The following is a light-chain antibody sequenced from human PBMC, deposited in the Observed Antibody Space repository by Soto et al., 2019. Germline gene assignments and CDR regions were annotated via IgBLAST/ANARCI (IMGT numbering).Light chain of an antibody. CDR1: QSVSSN. J-gene: IGKJ1*01. CDR3: QQYGRSPPT. CDR2: GAS. Sequence: EIVMTQSPVTLSGCPGERATLSCRASQSVSSNLAWYQRKPGQAPRLLIYGASSRATGIPDRFSGSGSGTDFTLTIRRLEPEDYAVYYCQQYGRSPPTFGQGTKVDIK. V-gene: IGKV3-20*01.